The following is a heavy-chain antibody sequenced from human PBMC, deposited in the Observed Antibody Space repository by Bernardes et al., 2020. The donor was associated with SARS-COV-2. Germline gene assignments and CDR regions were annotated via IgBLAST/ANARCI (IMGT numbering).Heavy chain of an antibody. J-gene: IGHJ3*01. CDR3: ARADCTSTMCHRGAYGV. D-gene: IGHD2-2*01. CDR1: GYIFSGYY. CDR2: INCKTGGT. V-gene: IGHV1-2*02. Sequence: ASVKVSCEASGYIFSGYYLHWVRQAPGQGPECMGWINCKTGGTNYAQKFQGRVTMTMDTSINTAYMELTGLRSDDTAVYYCARADCTSTMCHRGAYGVWAQGTLVTVSS.